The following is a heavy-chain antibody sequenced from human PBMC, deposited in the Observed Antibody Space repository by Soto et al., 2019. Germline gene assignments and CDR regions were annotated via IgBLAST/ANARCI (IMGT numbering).Heavy chain of an antibody. Sequence: ASVKVSCKASGYTFTGYYMHWVRQAPGQGLEWMGWINPNSGGTNYAQKFQGWVTMTRDTSISTAYMELSRLRSDDTAVYYCARDARGDETAMDYWGQETLVTVSS. V-gene: IGHV1-2*04. CDR2: INPNSGGT. CDR1: GYTFTGYY. D-gene: IGHD3-10*01. CDR3: ARDARGDETAMDY. J-gene: IGHJ4*02.